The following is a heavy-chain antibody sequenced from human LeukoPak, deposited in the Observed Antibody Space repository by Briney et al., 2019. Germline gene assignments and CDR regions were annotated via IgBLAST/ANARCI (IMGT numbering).Heavy chain of an antibody. V-gene: IGHV3-74*01. J-gene: IGHJ4*02. Sequence: GSLRLSCAASGFTFSNYWMHWVRQAPGKGLVWVSRINSDGSSTNYADSVKGRFTISRDNAKNTLYLQMNSLRAEDTAVYYCAKGGGTVVDYWGQGTLLTVSS. D-gene: IGHD2-15*01. CDR1: GFTFSNYW. CDR2: INSDGSST. CDR3: AKGGGTVVDY.